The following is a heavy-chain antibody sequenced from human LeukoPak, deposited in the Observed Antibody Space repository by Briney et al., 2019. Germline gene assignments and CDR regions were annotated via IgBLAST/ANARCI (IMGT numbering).Heavy chain of an antibody. CDR2: ISYDGSNK. V-gene: IGHV3-30*04. CDR3: ARGGRGPSGSYIQYFQH. Sequence: PGGSLRLSCAASGFTFSSYAMHWVRRAPGKGLEWVAVISYDGSNKYYADSVKGRFTISRDNSKNTLYLQMNSLRAEDTAVYHCARGGRGPSGSYIQYFQHWGQGTLVTVSS. CDR1: GFTFSSYA. J-gene: IGHJ1*01. D-gene: IGHD1-26*01.